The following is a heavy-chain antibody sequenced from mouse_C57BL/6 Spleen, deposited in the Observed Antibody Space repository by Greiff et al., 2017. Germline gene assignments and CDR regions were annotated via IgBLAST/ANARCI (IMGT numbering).Heavy chain of an antibody. CDR2: INPSSGYT. D-gene: IGHD4-1*01. V-gene: IGHV1-4*01. J-gene: IGHJ4*01. Sequence: QVQLQQSGAELARPGASVKMSCKASGYTFTSYTMHWVKQRPGQGLEWIGYINPSSGYTKYNQKFKDKATLTADKSSSTAYMQLRSLTSEDSAVYYCARRELDYYAMDYWGQGTSVTVSS. CDR3: ARRELDYYAMDY. CDR1: GYTFTSYT.